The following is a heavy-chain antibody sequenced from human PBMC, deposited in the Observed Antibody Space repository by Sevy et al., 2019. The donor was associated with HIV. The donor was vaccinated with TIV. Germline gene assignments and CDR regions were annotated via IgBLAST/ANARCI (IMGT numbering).Heavy chain of an antibody. V-gene: IGHV3-7*03. J-gene: IGHJ5*02. CDR3: ARDRHRSIAVAGSRTQNWFDP. CDR1: GFTFSSYW. Sequence: GGSLRLSCAASGFTFSSYWMSWVRQAPGKGLEWVANIKQDGSEKYYVDSVKGRFTISRDNAKNSLYLQTNSLRAEDTAVYYCARDRHRSIAVAGSRTQNWFDPWGQGTLVTVSS. CDR2: IKQDGSEK. D-gene: IGHD6-19*01.